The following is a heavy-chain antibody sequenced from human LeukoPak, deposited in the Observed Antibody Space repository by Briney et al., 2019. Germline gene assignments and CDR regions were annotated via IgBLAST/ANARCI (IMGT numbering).Heavy chain of an antibody. CDR2: ISYDGSNK. D-gene: IGHD1-1*01. Sequence: SGGSLRLSCVVSGFTFSSYAMHWVRQAPGKGLEWVALISYDGSNKNYADSVKGRFTISRDNSKDTLYLQMNSLRGEDTAVYYCAKDLIGTWAPDYWGQGTLVTVSS. V-gene: IGHV3-30*04. CDR3: AKDLIGTWAPDY. CDR1: GFTFSSYA. J-gene: IGHJ4*02.